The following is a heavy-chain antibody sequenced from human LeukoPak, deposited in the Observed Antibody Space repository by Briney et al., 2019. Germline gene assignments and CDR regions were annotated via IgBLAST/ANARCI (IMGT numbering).Heavy chain of an antibody. J-gene: IGHJ4*02. CDR1: GYTFTTYD. CDR2: MNPNSGNT. D-gene: IGHD2-21*01. CDR3: SRVAGSCGGDCYRLLY. V-gene: IGHV1-8*01. Sequence: ASVKVSCKASGYTFTTYDINWVRQATGQGLEWLGWMNPNSGNTGYAQKFQGRVTVTRNISINTAYMELTNLRSEDTAVYYCSRVAGSCGGDCYRLLYWGQGTLVTVSS.